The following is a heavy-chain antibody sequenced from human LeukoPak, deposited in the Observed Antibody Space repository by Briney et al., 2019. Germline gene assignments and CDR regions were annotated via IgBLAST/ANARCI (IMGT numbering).Heavy chain of an antibody. CDR2: IIPIFDTT. V-gene: IGHV1-69*13. CDR1: GGTFSSYA. D-gene: IGHD3-16*02. Sequence: GASVKVSCKASGGTFSSYAISWVRQAPGQGLEWMGGIIPIFDTTNYAQKFQGRVTLTADESTSTAYMELSRLTSDDTAVYYCARGGQIYDYVWGSYLEYWGQGTLVTVSS. J-gene: IGHJ4*02. CDR3: ARGGQIYDYVWGSYLEY.